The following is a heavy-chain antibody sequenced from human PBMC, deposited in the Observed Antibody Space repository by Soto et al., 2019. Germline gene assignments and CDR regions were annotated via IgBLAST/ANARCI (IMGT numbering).Heavy chain of an antibody. CDR2: ISAYNGNT. V-gene: IGHV1-18*01. Sequence: GASVKVSCKASGYTFTSYGISWVRQAPGQGLEWMGWISAYNGNTNYAQKLQGRVTMTTDTSTSTAYMELRSLRSDDTAVYYCATQSKVSGDYEEIYYYYGMDVWGQGTTVTVSS. J-gene: IGHJ6*02. D-gene: IGHD4-17*01. CDR3: ATQSKVSGDYEEIYYYYGMDV. CDR1: GYTFTSYG.